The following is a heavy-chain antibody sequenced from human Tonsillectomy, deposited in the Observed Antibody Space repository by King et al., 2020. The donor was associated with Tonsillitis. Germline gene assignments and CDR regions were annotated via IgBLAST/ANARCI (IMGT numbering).Heavy chain of an antibody. CDR1: GYTFTSYG. Sequence: QLVQSGAEVKKPGASVKVSCKASGYTFTSYGIIWVRQAPGQGLEWMGWISGYNGNTNYAQKFQGRVTMTTDTSTSTAYMGLRSLRSYGTAGYFCARYALSFMIVLSDSYYYMDVWGKGTTVTVSS. V-gene: IGHV1-18*01. J-gene: IGHJ6*03. D-gene: IGHD3-22*01. CDR3: ARYALSFMIVLSDSYYYMDV. CDR2: ISGYNGNT.